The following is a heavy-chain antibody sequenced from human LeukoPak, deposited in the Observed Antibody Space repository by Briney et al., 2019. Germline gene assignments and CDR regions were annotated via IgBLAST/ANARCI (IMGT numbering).Heavy chain of an antibody. D-gene: IGHD2-2*02. CDR2: ISAYNGNT. CDR1: GYTFTIYG. J-gene: IGHJ6*02. CDR3: ARPSFHCSSTSCYTGYGMDV. Sequence: ASVNVSCKASGYTFTIYGISSLRQAPGQGLEGVGWISAYNGNTNYAQKLQGRVTMTTDTSTSTAYMELRSLRSDDTAVYYCARPSFHCSSTSCYTGYGMDVWGQGTTVTVSS. V-gene: IGHV1-18*01.